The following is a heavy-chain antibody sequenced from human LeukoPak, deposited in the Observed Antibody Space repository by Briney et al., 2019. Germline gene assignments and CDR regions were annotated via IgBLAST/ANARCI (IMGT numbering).Heavy chain of an antibody. V-gene: IGHV3-30*18. CDR2: ISYDGSDK. J-gene: IGHJ4*02. Sequence: PGRSPRLSCAASGFTFSYYGIHWVRQAPGKGLEWVAVISYDGSDKYYADSVKGRFTISRDNSKNTLYLQMNSLRAEDTAVYYCAKDITRYGGNAVDYWGQGTLVTVSS. D-gene: IGHD4-23*01. CDR1: GFTFSYYG. CDR3: AKDITRYGGNAVDY.